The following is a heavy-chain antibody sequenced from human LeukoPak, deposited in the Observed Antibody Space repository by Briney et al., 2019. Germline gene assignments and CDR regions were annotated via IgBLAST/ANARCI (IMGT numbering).Heavy chain of an antibody. J-gene: IGHJ4*02. CDR1: GFTFSSYS. Sequence: PGGSLRLSCAASGFTFSSYSMNWVRQAPGKGLEWVSSISSSSSYIYYADSVKGRFTISRDNAKNSLYLKMNSLRAEDTAVYYCARDNYGEGYCSGGSCSSFDYWGQGTLVTVSS. D-gene: IGHD2-15*01. CDR2: ISSSSSYI. V-gene: IGHV3-21*01. CDR3: ARDNYGEGYCSGGSCSSFDY.